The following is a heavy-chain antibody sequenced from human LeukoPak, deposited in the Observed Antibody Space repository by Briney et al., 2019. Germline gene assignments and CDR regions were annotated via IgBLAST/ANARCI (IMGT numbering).Heavy chain of an antibody. V-gene: IGHV3-23*01. D-gene: IGHD3-22*01. Sequence: GGSLRLSCAASGFSFNSYAMNWVGQAPGKGLEWVSVISSTGATTYYAASVKGRFTISRDNSKSTLYLQMDALRADDTAVYYCARSLNGFYRGLDFWGQGTLVTVSS. CDR2: ISSTGATT. CDR3: ARSLNGFYRGLDF. CDR1: GFSFNSYA. J-gene: IGHJ4*02.